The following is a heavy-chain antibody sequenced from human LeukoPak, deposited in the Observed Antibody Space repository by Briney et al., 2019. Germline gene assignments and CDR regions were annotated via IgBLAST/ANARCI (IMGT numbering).Heavy chain of an antibody. Sequence: PSETLSLTCAVYGGSFSGYYWSWIRQPPGKGLEWIGYIYYSGSTNYNPSLKSRVTISVDTSKNQFSLKLSSVTAADTAVYYCAGGCSGGSCYSRYYYYGMDVWGQGTTVTVSS. J-gene: IGHJ6*02. CDR1: GGSFSGYY. V-gene: IGHV4-59*01. D-gene: IGHD2-15*01. CDR3: AGGCSGGSCYSRYYYYGMDV. CDR2: IYYSGST.